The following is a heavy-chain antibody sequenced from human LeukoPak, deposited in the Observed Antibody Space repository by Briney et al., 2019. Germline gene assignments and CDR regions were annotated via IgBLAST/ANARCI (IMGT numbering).Heavy chain of an antibody. V-gene: IGHV3-30*02. Sequence: TGGSLRLSCAASGFTFSSYGMHWVRQAPGKGLEWVAFIRYDGSNKYYADSVKGRFTISRDNSKNTLYLQMNSLRAEDTAVYYCAKDQESCSGGSSYWVHYDYWGQGTLVTVSS. CDR2: IRYDGSNK. J-gene: IGHJ4*02. CDR1: GFTFSSYG. D-gene: IGHD2-15*01. CDR3: AKDQESCSGGSSYWVHYDY.